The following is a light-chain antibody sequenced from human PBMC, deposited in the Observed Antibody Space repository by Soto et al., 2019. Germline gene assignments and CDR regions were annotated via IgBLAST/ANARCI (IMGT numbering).Light chain of an antibody. J-gene: IGLJ3*02. CDR2: EVS. Sequence: QSALTQPASVSGSPGQSITISCTGTSSDVGGYNYVSWYQQHPGKAPKLIIYEVSNRPSGVSNRFSGSKSGNTASLTISGLKAEEEADYYCSSYTSSSTPLVFGGGTKLTVL. CDR3: SSYTSSSTPLV. V-gene: IGLV2-14*01. CDR1: SSDVGGYNY.